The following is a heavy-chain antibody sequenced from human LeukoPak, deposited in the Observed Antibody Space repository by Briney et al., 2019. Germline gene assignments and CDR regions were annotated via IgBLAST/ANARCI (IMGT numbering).Heavy chain of an antibody. J-gene: IGHJ4*02. V-gene: IGHV3-48*04. CDR2: ISSSSSTI. D-gene: IGHD5-24*01. CDR1: GFTFSSYS. CDR3: ARRRDGYPGAFDY. Sequence: GSLRLSCAASGFTFSSYSMNWVRQAPGEGLEWVSYISSSSSTIYYADSVKGRFTISRDNAKNSLYLQMNSLRAEDTAVYYCARRRDGYPGAFDYWGQGTLVTVSS.